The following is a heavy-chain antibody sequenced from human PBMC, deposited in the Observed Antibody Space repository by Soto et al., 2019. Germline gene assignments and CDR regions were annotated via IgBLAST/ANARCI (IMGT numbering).Heavy chain of an antibody. CDR3: ARVGDFWSGENYYYGMDV. V-gene: IGHV4-59*01. CDR1: GGSISIYY. Sequence: SETLSLTCTVSGGSISIYYWSWIRQPPGKGLEWIGYIYYSGSTNYNPSLKSRVTISVDTSKNQFSLKLSSVTAADTAVYYCARVGDFWSGENYYYGMDVWGQGTTVTVSS. CDR2: IYYSGST. J-gene: IGHJ6*02. D-gene: IGHD3-3*01.